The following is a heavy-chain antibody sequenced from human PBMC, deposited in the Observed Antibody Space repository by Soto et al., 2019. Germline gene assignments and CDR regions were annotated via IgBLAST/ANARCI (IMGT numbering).Heavy chain of an antibody. V-gene: IGHV4-4*02. CDR2: IYHNGNT. CDR1: GGSISSPIW. CDR3: AKRGGNYNDYSVNYFDS. J-gene: IGHJ4*02. D-gene: IGHD1-7*01. Sequence: PSETLSLTCTAFGGSISSPIWWGWVRQPPGKGLEWIGEIYHNGNTNYNPSLKSRVTTSVDKSKNQFSLKLSSVTAADTAVYYCAKRGGNYNDYSVNYFDSWGQGALVTVS.